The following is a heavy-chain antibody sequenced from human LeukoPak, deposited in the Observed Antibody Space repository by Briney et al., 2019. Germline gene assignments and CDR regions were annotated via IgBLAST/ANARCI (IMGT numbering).Heavy chain of an antibody. CDR3: ARGAEAETSPLDF. CDR2: INPKSGAA. V-gene: IGHV1-2*02. CDR1: GYIFSDYY. J-gene: IGHJ4*02. D-gene: IGHD6-13*01. Sequence: ASVKVSCKASGYIFSDYYMHWVRQAPGQGLEWLGWINPKSGAADYAQQFRGRVTLTRDTSINTDYMEMKRVTSDDTAVYYCARGAEAETSPLDFWGQGTLVTVSS.